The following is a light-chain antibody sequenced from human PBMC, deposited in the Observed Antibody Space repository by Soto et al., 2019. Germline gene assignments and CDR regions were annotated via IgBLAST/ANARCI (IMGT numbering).Light chain of an antibody. V-gene: IGKV3-15*01. CDR3: HQYNSWPPGT. CDR1: QSISRS. J-gene: IGKJ2*01. Sequence: EIVLPQSPAILSVSPGERATLSCRASQSISRSLAWYQQKPGLAPRLLISDASTRATGIPARFSGSGSGTEFTLTISSLQSEDFALYYCHQYNSWPPGTFGQGTKVDIK. CDR2: DAS.